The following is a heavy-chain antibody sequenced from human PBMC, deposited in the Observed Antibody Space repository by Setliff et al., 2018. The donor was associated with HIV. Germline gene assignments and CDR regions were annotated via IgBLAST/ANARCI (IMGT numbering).Heavy chain of an antibody. Sequence: SETLSLTCTVSGASITSHYWSWIRQSPGRELEWIGYIYSTGSTNYNPSLQSRVSISMDASKNKFSLKVTSVTAADTAVYFCAKDVMQGGWGSLSYFDSWGQGTLVTVSS. V-gene: IGHV4-59*11. CDR2: IYSTGST. CDR3: AKDVMQGGWGSLSYFDS. CDR1: GASITSHY. D-gene: IGHD3-16*01. J-gene: IGHJ4*02.